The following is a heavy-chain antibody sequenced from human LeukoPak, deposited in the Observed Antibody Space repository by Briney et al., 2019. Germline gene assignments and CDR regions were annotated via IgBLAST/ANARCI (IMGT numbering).Heavy chain of an antibody. CDR3: AKELYDSSGYYNY. CDR1: GFTVSSNY. D-gene: IGHD3-22*01. J-gene: IGHJ4*02. V-gene: IGHV3-23*01. CDR2: ISGSGGST. Sequence: GGSLRLSCAASGFTVSSNYMSWVRQAPGKGLEWVSAISGSGGSTYYADSVKGRFTISRDNSKNTLYLQMNSLRAEDTAVYYCAKELYDSSGYYNYWGQGTLVTVSS.